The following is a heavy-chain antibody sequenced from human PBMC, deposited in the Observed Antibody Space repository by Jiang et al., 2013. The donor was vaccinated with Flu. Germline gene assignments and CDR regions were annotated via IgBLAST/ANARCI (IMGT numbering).Heavy chain of an antibody. CDR2: INTNTGIP. CDR3: ASSSDVDNRLSYFDY. Sequence: SVKVSCKASGYTFTSYAMNWVRQAPGQGLEWMGWINTNTGIPTYVLGFTGRFVFSLDTSVTTAYLQISSLKPEDTAVYYCASSSDVDNRLSYFDYWGQGTLVTVSS. D-gene: IGHD5-12*01. J-gene: IGHJ4*02. CDR1: GYTFTSYA. V-gene: IGHV7-4-1*02.